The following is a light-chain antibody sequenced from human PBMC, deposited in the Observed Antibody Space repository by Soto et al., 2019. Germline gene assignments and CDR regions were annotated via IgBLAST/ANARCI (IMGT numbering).Light chain of an antibody. J-gene: IGKJ1*01. CDR2: LGS. CDR3: MQALQTPWT. V-gene: IGKV2-28*01. Sequence: DIVMTQSPLSLPVTPGEPASISCRSSQSLLHSNGYNYLDWYLQKPGQSPQLLIYLGSNRASGVPDRFSGSGSGTDFKLKISRVEAEDVGVYYCMQALQTPWTFGQGPKGEIK. CDR1: QSLLHSNGYNY.